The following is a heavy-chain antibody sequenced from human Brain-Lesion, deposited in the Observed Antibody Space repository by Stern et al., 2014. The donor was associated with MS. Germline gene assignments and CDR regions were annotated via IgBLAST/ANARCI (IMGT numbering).Heavy chain of an antibody. Sequence: EVQLVESGGGLVQPGGSLTISCTAAGFTFGNYWMTWVRQAPGKGLEWVANIKEDGTEKNYVDSVKGRFTITRDNARTSLSLQMNSLRVEVTALYSWARVYNTIYGIVTQRGSGMDVWGQGTTVIVSS. CDR1: GFTFGNYW. CDR2: IKEDGTEK. CDR3: ARVYNTIYGIVTQRGSGMDV. V-gene: IGHV3-7*01. J-gene: IGHJ6*02. D-gene: IGHD3-3*01.